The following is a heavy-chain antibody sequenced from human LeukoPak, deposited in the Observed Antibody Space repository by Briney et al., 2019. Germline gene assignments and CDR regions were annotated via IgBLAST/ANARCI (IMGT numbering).Heavy chain of an antibody. D-gene: IGHD4-17*01. CDR1: GFTFSSYG. Sequence: PGGSLRLSCAASGFTFSSYGMSWVRQAPGKGLEWVSAISGSGGSTYYADSVKGRFTISRDNSKNTLYLQMNSLRAEDTAVYYCAKDPFATVSKVLGYWGQGTLVTVSS. J-gene: IGHJ4*02. CDR2: ISGSGGST. V-gene: IGHV3-23*01. CDR3: AKDPFATVSKVLGY.